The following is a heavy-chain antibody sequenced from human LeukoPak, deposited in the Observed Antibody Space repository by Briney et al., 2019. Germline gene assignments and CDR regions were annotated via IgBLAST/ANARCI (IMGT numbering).Heavy chain of an antibody. CDR1: GGSISSYY. J-gene: IGHJ5*02. D-gene: IGHD3-3*01. V-gene: IGHV4-4*09. CDR2: IYTSGST. CDR3: ARGLGFWSGYYWTSWFDP. Sequence: SETLSLTCTVSGGSISSYYWSWIRQPPRKGLEWIGYIYTSGSTNYNPSLKSRVTITVDTYKNKYSLKLSSVTAADTAVYYCARGLGFWSGYYWTSWFDPWGQGTLVTVSS.